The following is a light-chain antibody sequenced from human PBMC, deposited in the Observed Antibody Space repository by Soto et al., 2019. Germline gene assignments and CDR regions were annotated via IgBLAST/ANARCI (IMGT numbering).Light chain of an antibody. J-gene: IGLJ2*01. CDR1: SSNIGSNY. CDR3: GTWDSSLSAVV. Sequence: QSVLTQPPSVSAAPGQKVTISCSGSSSNIGSNYVSWYQQLPGTAPKLLIYENNKRTSGIPDRFSGSKSGTSATLGITGLQTGDEADYYCGTWDSSLSAVVFGGGTQLTVL. CDR2: ENN. V-gene: IGLV1-51*02.